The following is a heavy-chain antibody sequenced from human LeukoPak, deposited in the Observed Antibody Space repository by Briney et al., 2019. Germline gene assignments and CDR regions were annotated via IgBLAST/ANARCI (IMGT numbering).Heavy chain of an antibody. J-gene: IGHJ4*02. CDR2: IKQDGSEK. V-gene: IGHV3-7*05. CDR1: GFTSRDYW. CDR3: ARDGTSIVGSLDY. Sequence: GGSLGLSCAASGFTSRDYWMNWVRQAPGKGLEWVASIKQDGSEKYYVDSVKGRFTISRDNAKNSLYLQMNSLRAEDTAVYYCARDGTSIVGSLDYWGQGTLVTVSS. D-gene: IGHD1-26*01.